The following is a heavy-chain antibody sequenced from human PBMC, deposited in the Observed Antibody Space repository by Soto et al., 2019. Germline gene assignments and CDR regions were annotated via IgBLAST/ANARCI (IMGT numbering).Heavy chain of an antibody. D-gene: IGHD3-3*01. Sequence: EVLLVESGGGLVQPGGSLKLSCAASGFAFSGSAMHWVRQASGRGLEWIGRIRSKANSYTTAYAASLKGRFTVSRDDSKNTAYLHVNSLKTEDTAVYYCTRLGGWDAFDFWGQGTMVTVSS. V-gene: IGHV3-73*01. CDR3: TRLGGWDAFDF. CDR1: GFAFSGSA. J-gene: IGHJ3*01. CDR2: IRSKANSYTT.